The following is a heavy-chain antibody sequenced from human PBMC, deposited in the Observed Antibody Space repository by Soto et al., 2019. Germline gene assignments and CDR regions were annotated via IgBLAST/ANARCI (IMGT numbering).Heavy chain of an antibody. Sequence: ASVKVSCKASGYTFTGYYMHWVRQAPGQGLEWMGWINPNSGGTNYAQKFQGRVTMTRDTSISTAYMELSRLRSDDTAVYYCARVRPGIAVAGPDYWGQGTLVTVSS. CDR1: GYTFTGYY. D-gene: IGHD6-19*01. V-gene: IGHV1-2*02. J-gene: IGHJ4*02. CDR3: ARVRPGIAVAGPDY. CDR2: INPNSGGT.